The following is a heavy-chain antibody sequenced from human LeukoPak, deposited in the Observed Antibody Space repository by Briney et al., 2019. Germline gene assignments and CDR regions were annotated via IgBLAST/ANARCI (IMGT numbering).Heavy chain of an antibody. CDR1: GGSFSGCH. CDR3: ARHRGDY. CDR2: INHSGST. J-gene: IGHJ4*02. V-gene: IGHV4-34*01. Sequence: SETLSLTCAVYGGSFSGCHWSWIRQPPGKGLEWIGEINHSGSTNYNPSLKSRVTISVDTSKNQFSLKLSSVTAADTAVYYCARHRGDYWGQGTLVTVSS.